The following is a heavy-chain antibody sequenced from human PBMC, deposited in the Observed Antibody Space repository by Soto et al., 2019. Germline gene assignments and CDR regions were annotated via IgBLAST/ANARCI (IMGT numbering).Heavy chain of an antibody. Sequence: ASVKVSCKASGYTFTSYAMHWVRQAPGQRLEWMGWINAGNGNTKYSQKFQGRVTITRDTSASTAYMELSSLRSEDTAVYYCARDFPPRLVNPRLAPWGQGTLVPVS. CDR1: GYTFTSYA. V-gene: IGHV1-3*01. CDR2: INAGNGNT. D-gene: IGHD6-6*01. CDR3: ARDFPPRLVNPRLAP. J-gene: IGHJ5*02.